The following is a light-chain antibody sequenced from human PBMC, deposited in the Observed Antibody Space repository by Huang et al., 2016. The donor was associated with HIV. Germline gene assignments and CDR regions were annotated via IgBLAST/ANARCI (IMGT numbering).Light chain of an antibody. V-gene: IGKV1-9*01. CDR1: QDIGNS. CDR2: AAS. Sequence: IQLNQSPSSLSASVGERVAITFRASQDIGNSLAWYQQRPGKAPKPLIYAASTLQGGVSSRFSGSVSGTYFTLTINDLQPEDFATYYCQQLKDYPVTFGQGTRLDIE. CDR3: QQLKDYPVT. J-gene: IGKJ5*01.